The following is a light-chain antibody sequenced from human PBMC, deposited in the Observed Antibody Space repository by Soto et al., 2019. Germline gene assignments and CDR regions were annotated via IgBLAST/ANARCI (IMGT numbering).Light chain of an antibody. CDR1: QSISIYS. Sequence: TVFPQSPSTPSFSPREGAPPSCGASQSISIYSLAWYQQKPGQAPRLLICGASSRATGIPDRFSGSGSGTDFTLTISSLQPEDFATYYCQQLNSYPITFGQGTRLEI. CDR2: GAS. CDR3: QQLNSYPIT. J-gene: IGKJ5*01. V-gene: IGKV3-20*01.